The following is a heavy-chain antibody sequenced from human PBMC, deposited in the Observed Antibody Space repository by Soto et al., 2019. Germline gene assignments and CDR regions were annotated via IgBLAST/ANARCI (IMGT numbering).Heavy chain of an antibody. D-gene: IGHD5-12*01. CDR3: ARGGRIVATRYPLHDY. CDR1: GYTFTSYY. V-gene: IGHV1-46*03. CDR2: INPSGGST. J-gene: IGHJ4*02. Sequence: GSVKVSCKASGYTFTSYYMHWVRQAPRQGLEWMGIINPSGGSTSYAQKFQGRVTMTRDTSTSTVYMELSSLRSEDTAVYYCARGGRIVATRYPLHDYWGQGTLVTVSS.